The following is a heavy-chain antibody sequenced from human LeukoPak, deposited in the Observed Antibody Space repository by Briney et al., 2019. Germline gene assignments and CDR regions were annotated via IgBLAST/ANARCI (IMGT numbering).Heavy chain of an antibody. Sequence: PGGSLRLSCAASGFTFSSYGMHWVRQAPGKGLEWVAVISYDGSNKYYADSVKGRFTISRDNSKNTLYLQMNSLRAEDTAVYYCAQARRVYYDFWSFDYWGLGTLVTVSS. V-gene: IGHV3-30*18. J-gene: IGHJ4*02. CDR3: AQARRVYYDFWSFDY. CDR1: GFTFSSYG. D-gene: IGHD3-3*01. CDR2: ISYDGSNK.